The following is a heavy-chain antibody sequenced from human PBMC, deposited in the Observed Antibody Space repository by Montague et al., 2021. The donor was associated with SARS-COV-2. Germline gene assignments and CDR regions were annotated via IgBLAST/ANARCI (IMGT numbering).Heavy chain of an antibody. CDR1: GGSISSSSYY. D-gene: IGHD6-13*01. CDR3: ARVGRQQLVRLSGMDV. J-gene: IGHJ6*02. V-gene: IGHV4-39*07. CDR2: IYYSGST. Sequence: SETLSLTCTVSGGSISSSSYYWGWIRQPPGEGLEWIGSIYYSGSTYYNPSLKSRVTISVDTSKNQFSLKLSSVTAADTAVYYCARVGRQQLVRLSGMDVWGQGTTDTVSS.